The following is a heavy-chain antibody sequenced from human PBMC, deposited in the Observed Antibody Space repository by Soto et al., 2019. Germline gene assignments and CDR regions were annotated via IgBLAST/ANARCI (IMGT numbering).Heavy chain of an antibody. J-gene: IGHJ6*02. CDR1: VYSFTSFW. CDR3: ARPADYYYYGMDV. Sequence: GECLKISCKGSVYSFTSFWISWVRQMPGKGLEWMGRIDPSDSYTNHSPSFQGHVTISADKSISTAYLQWSSLKASDTAMYYCARPADYYYYGMDVWGQGTTVTVSS. CDR2: IDPSDSYT. V-gene: IGHV5-10-1*01.